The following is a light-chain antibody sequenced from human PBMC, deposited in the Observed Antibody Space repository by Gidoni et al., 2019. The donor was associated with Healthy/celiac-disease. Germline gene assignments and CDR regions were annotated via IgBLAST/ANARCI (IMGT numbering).Light chain of an antibody. V-gene: IGKV1-9*01. Sequence: QSPSSLSASVGDRVTITCRASQGISSYLAWYPQKPGKAPKLLIYAASTLQSGVPSRFSGSGSGTDFTLTISSLQPEDFATYDCQQLNSYPLTCGPGTKVDIK. J-gene: IGKJ3*01. CDR3: QQLNSYPLT. CDR2: AAS. CDR1: QGISSY.